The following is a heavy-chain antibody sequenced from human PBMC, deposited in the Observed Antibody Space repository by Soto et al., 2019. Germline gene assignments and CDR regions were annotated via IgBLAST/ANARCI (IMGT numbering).Heavy chain of an antibody. D-gene: IGHD2-2*01. CDR1: GYTFTGYY. Sequence: ASVKVSCKASGYTFTGYYMHWVRQAPGQGLEWMGWINPNSGGTNYAQKFQGWVTMTRDTSISTAYMELSRLRSDDTAVYYCARAGRDTVPAATYDYWGQGTLVTVSS. CDR3: ARAGRDTVPAATYDY. CDR2: INPNSGGT. J-gene: IGHJ4*02. V-gene: IGHV1-2*04.